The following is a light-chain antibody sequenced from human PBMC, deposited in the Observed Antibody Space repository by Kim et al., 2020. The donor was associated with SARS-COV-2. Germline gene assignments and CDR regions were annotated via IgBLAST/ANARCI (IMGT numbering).Light chain of an antibody. CDR3: SSYTSSSTV. V-gene: IGLV2-14*03. CDR1: SSNVGGYHY. CDR2: DVS. J-gene: IGLJ3*02. Sequence: PGQSVTITCTGTSSNVGGYHYVSWYQHHPGKAPKLMIYDVSNRPSWVSNRFSGSKSGNTASLTISGLQAEDEADYYCSSYTSSSTVFGGGTQLTVL.